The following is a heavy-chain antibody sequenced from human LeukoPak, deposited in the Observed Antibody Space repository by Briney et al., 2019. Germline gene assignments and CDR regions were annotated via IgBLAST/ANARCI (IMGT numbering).Heavy chain of an antibody. Sequence: SETLSLTCAVYGGSFSGYYWSWIRQPPGKGREWIGEINHSGSTNYNPSLKSRVTISVDTSKNQFSLKLSSVTAADTAVYYCARKWVEVGSYPPREPNWFDPWGQGTLVTVSS. D-gene: IGHD1-26*01. CDR3: ARKWVEVGSYPPREPNWFDP. J-gene: IGHJ5*02. CDR1: GGSFSGYY. CDR2: INHSGST. V-gene: IGHV4-34*01.